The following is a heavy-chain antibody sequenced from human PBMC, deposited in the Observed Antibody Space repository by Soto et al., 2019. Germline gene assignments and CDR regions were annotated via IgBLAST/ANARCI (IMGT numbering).Heavy chain of an antibody. CDR2: FDSEDGET. Sequence: ASVKVSCKVSGYTLTELSMHWVRQAPGKGLEWMGGFDSEDGETIYAQKFQGRVTMTEDTSTDTAYMELSSLRSEDTAVYYCATGGYSGSWFDPWGQGTLVTVSS. CDR3: ATGGYSGSWFDP. J-gene: IGHJ5*02. V-gene: IGHV1-24*01. CDR1: GYTLTELS. D-gene: IGHD5-12*01.